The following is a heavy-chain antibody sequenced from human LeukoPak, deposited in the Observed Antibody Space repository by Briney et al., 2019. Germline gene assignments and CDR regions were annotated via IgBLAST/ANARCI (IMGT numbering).Heavy chain of an antibody. J-gene: IGHJ4*02. D-gene: IGHD6-13*01. CDR1: GYSISSGYY. Sequence: PSETLSLTCAVSGYSISSGYYWGWIRQPPGKGLKWIGSIYHSGSTYYNPSLKSRVTVSVDTSKNQFSLKLNSVTAAGTAVYYCARWIAAAGYFDYWGQGTLVTVSS. V-gene: IGHV4-38-2*01. CDR3: ARWIAAAGYFDY. CDR2: IYHSGST.